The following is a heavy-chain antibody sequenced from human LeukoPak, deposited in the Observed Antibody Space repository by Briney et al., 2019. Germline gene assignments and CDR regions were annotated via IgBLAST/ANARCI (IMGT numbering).Heavy chain of an antibody. CDR1: GFTFNHYG. D-gene: IGHD4-11*01. V-gene: IGHV3-33*06. Sequence: GGSLRLSCAAAGFTFNHYGMHWVRQAPGKGLEWVAVIWSDATNKYYADSVKGRFTISRDDSQKTVYLQMNSLRLEDTGVYYCAKDAQRGFDYSNSLQYWGQGAPVTVST. CDR2: IWSDATNK. CDR3: AKDAQRGFDYSNSLQY. J-gene: IGHJ4*02.